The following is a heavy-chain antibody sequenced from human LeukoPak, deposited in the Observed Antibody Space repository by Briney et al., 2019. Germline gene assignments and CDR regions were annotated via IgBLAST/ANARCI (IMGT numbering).Heavy chain of an antibody. CDR2: ISWNSDSI. J-gene: IGHJ4*02. CDR1: GFTFDDYA. CDR3: ATGYCSSTSCFYFDY. V-gene: IGHV3-9*01. Sequence: GGSLRLSCAASGFTFDDYAMHWVRQTPGKGLEWVSGISWNSDSINYADSVKGRFTISRDNAKNSLYLQMNSLRAEDTALYYYATGYCSSTSCFYFDYWGQGALVIVSS. D-gene: IGHD2-2*01.